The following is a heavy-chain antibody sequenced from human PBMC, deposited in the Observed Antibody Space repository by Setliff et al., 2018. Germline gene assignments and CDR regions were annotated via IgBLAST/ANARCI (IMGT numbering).Heavy chain of an antibody. V-gene: IGHV1-18*01. Sequence: ASVKVSCKSSGFTFTDYGITWVRQVPGQGLEWMGWINNYNFNTQYAQKFQGRVTVTTDTSTTTAYMELRSLRADDTAVYYCARINFYVSSGYYYAPELWGQGTTVTGSA. D-gene: IGHD3-22*01. CDR2: INNYNFNT. J-gene: IGHJ4*02. CDR1: GFTFTDYG. CDR3: ARINFYVSSGYYYAPEL.